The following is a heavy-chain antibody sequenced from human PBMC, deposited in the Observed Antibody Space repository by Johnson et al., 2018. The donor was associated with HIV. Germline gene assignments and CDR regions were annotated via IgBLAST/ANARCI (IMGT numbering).Heavy chain of an antibody. D-gene: IGHD6-19*01. CDR3: ARGKSGYSSGWADAFDI. Sequence: VQLVESGGGLVQPGGSLRLSCAASGFTVRSNYMSWVRQAPGKGLEWVSVLYSGGSIYYADSVKGRFTISRDNSKNTLYLQMNSLRAEDTAVYYCARGKSGYSSGWADAFDIWGQGTMVTVSS. J-gene: IGHJ3*02. CDR1: GFTVRSNY. V-gene: IGHV3-66*02. CDR2: LYSGGSI.